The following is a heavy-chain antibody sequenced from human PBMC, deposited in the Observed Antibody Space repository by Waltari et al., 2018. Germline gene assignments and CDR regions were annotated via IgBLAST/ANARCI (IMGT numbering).Heavy chain of an antibody. D-gene: IGHD3-9*01. CDR3: ARSGLVSAFDY. CDR2: IKDDGTKE. CDR1: GFDFHGYW. V-gene: IGHV3-7*01. Sequence: EVQLVESGGGLVQPGGSLRLSCVASGFDFHGYWLGWFRQAPGKGLGWVANIKDDGTKEFYVESLKGRVTISRDNAKNSVYLQTTSLRAEDTALYYCARSGLVSAFDYWGQGSLVTVAS. J-gene: IGHJ4*02.